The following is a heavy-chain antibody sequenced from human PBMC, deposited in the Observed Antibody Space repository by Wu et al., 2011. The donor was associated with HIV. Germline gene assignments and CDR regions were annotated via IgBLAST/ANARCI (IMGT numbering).Heavy chain of an antibody. D-gene: IGHD6-19*01. Sequence: QVQLVQSGAEVKKPGSSVKVSCKASGGTFSSYAISWVRQAPGQRLEWMGWINPYDGDTKYPQKFQGRVIMTTDTSTSTAYMELRSLRSDDTAVYYCARDDSSGWPEGFDYWGQGTLVTVSS. V-gene: IGHV1-18*01. CDR1: GGTFSSYA. J-gene: IGHJ4*02. CDR2: INPYDGDT. CDR3: ARDDSSGWPEGFDY.